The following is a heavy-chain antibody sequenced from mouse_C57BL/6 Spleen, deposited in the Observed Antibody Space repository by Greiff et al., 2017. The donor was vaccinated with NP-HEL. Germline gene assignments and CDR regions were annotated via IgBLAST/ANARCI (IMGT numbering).Heavy chain of an antibody. CDR1: GYTFTSYW. CDR3: ARSRKLNWFDY. D-gene: IGHD4-1*01. CDR2: IDPSDSYT. Sequence: VQLQQPGAELVRPGTSVKLSCKASGYTFTSYWMHWVKQRPGQGLEWIGVIDPSDSYTNYNQKFKGKATLTVDKSSSTAYMQLSSLTSEYAAVYYCARSRKLNWFDYWGQGTTLTVSS. V-gene: IGHV1-59*01. J-gene: IGHJ2*01.